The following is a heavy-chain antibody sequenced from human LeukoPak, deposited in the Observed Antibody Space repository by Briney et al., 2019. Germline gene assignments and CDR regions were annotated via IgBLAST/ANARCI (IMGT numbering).Heavy chain of an antibody. J-gene: IGHJ4*02. V-gene: IGHV3-48*04. CDR2: ISSSSSTI. D-gene: IGHD3-10*01. Sequence: GGSLRLSCAASGFTSSSYSMNWVRQAPGKGLEWVSYISSSSSTIYYADSVKGRFTISRDNAKKSLYLQMNSLRAEDTAVYYCARDYYYGSGSYFDNWGQGTLVTVSS. CDR1: GFTSSSYS. CDR3: ARDYYYGSGSYFDN.